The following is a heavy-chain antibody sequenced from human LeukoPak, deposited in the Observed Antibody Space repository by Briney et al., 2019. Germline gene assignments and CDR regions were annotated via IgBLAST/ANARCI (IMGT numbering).Heavy chain of an antibody. D-gene: IGHD3-22*01. CDR1: GGSITSGGFY. J-gene: IGHJ4*02. CDR2: VYYSGST. Sequence: PSETLSLTCTVSGGSITSGGFYWSWIRQPPGKGLEWIGYVYYSGSTYYNPSLKSRITMSVDTSKNQFSLNLRSVTAADTAVYYCARVAYFDSTGYYYSFDYWGQGTLVTVSS. V-gene: IGHV4-30-4*08. CDR3: ARVAYFDSTGYYYSFDY.